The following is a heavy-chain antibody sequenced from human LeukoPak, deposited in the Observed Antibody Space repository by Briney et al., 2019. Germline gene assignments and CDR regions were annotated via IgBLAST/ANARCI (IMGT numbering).Heavy chain of an antibody. Sequence: SGGSLRLSCAASGFIVSSNYMSWVRQAPGKGLEWVSVIYSGGSTYYADSVKGRFTISRGNSKNTLDLQMNSLRAEDTAVYYCARGEVVTALDYWGQGTLVTVSS. CDR3: ARGEVVTALDY. J-gene: IGHJ4*02. D-gene: IGHD2-21*02. V-gene: IGHV3-53*01. CDR1: GFIVSSNY. CDR2: IYSGGST.